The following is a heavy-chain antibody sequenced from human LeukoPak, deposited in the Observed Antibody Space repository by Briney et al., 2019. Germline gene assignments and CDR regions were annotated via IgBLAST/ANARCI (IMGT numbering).Heavy chain of an antibody. Sequence: SVKVSCKASGGTFSSYAISWVRQAPGQGLEWMGGIIPIFGTANYAQKFQGRVTITADESTSTAYMELNSLTAEDTAVYYCARLSTAAAGSDFWGQGTLVTVSS. J-gene: IGHJ4*02. V-gene: IGHV1-69*13. CDR2: IIPIFGTA. CDR1: GGTFSSYA. CDR3: ARLSTAAAGSDF. D-gene: IGHD6-13*01.